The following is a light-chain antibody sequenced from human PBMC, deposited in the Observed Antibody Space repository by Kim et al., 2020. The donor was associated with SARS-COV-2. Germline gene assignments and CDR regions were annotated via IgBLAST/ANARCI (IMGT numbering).Light chain of an antibody. J-gene: IGLJ2*01. CDR2: REH. Sequence: VARGQTDRNTWGGNNLGSKNVPGSQERPGQALVLVIYREHSRPSGIPERFSDSNSVNTATLTISRAQAGDEGDYYCQVWDSSTVVFGGGTQLTVL. CDR3: QVWDSSTVV. V-gene: IGLV3-9*01. CDR1: NLGSKN.